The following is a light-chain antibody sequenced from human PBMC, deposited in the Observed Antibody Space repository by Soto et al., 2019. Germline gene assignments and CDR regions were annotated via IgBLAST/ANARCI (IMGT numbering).Light chain of an antibody. J-gene: IGLJ2*01. CDR1: SGHSSYA. Sequence: QLVLIQSPSASASLGASVRLTCTLSSGHSSYAIAWHQQQPEKGPRYLMKLNSDGSHNKGDGIPDRFSGSSSGAERYLTISSLQPDDEAVYYCQTWVPGIMVFGGGTKLTVL. CDR2: LNSDGSH. V-gene: IGLV4-69*01. CDR3: QTWVPGIMV.